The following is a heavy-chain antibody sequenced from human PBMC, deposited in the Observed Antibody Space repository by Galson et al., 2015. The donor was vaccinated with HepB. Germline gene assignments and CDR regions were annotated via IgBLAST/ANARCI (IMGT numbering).Heavy chain of an antibody. J-gene: IGHJ4*02. Sequence: SLRLSCAASGFTFSRYALQWVRQAPGKGLEWVSDICAGGGKTSYADSVKGRFVISRDNSMNTLYLHMNSLRGGDTAVYYCAIDGRGGCRDISCKLWGQGVLVTV. CDR1: GFTFSRYA. CDR3: AIDGRGGCRDISCKL. V-gene: IGHV3-23*01. D-gene: IGHD2-2*01. CDR2: ICAGGGKT.